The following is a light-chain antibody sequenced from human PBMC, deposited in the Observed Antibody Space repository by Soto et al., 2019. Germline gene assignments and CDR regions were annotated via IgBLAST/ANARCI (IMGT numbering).Light chain of an antibody. CDR3: QQYGSSPLT. CDR2: GAS. CDR1: QSVSASY. J-gene: IGKJ4*01. V-gene: IGKV3-20*01. Sequence: ESVLTQSPGTLSLSPGERATLSCRASQSVSASYLACYQQKPGQAPRLLIYGASSRATGIPDRFSGSGSGTDFTLTISRLEPEDFAVYYCQQYGSSPLTFGGGTKVDI.